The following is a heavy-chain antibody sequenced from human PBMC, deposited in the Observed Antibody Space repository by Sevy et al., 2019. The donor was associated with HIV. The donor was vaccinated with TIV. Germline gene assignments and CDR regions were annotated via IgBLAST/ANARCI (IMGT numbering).Heavy chain of an antibody. Sequence: GESLKISCKGSGYSFTRNYIAWVRQRPGKDLEWVGIIFPGDSTTRYSPSFQGHVTISVDQSIATADLQWSSLKASDNAIYYCARREIENRTPFDFWGQGTLVTVSS. CDR3: ARREIENRTPFDF. CDR2: IFPGDSTT. V-gene: IGHV5-51*01. J-gene: IGHJ4*02. CDR1: GYSFTRNY. D-gene: IGHD1-26*01.